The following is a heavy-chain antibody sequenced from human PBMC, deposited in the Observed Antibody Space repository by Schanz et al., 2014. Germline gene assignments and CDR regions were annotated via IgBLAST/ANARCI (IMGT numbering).Heavy chain of an antibody. D-gene: IGHD6-19*01. CDR3: AKERDITGWNHGDY. J-gene: IGHJ4*02. CDR1: GFTFSDHY. V-gene: IGHV3-64*04. Sequence: VQLVESGGGLVKPGGSLRLSCAASGFTFSDHYMAWIRQAPGKGLEYVSAITSDGGGTYYADSVKGRFTISRDNSRNTLFLQMESLRTEDTAVYHCAKERDITGWNHGDYWGQGTLVTVSS. CDR2: ITSDGGGT.